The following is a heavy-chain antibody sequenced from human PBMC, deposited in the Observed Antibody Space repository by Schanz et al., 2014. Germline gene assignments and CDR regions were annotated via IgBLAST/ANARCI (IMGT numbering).Heavy chain of an antibody. J-gene: IGHJ4*02. D-gene: IGHD6-19*01. CDR1: GYTFTSYG. Sequence: QVQLVQSGPAVKKPGASVKVSCKASGYTFTSYGITWVRQAPGQRLEWMGWISPYNGNTNYAQKFQDRVTVTTDTSTSTAYMELGSLRSDDTAVYYCARNTHSTGWYFDNWGQGTLVTVSS. V-gene: IGHV1-18*04. CDR2: ISPYNGNT. CDR3: ARNTHSTGWYFDN.